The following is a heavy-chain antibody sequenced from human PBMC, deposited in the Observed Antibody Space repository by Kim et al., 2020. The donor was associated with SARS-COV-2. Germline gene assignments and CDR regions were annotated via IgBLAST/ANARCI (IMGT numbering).Heavy chain of an antibody. V-gene: IGHV5-51*01. CDR3: ARGGIVVVPPEHWFDP. Sequence: GESLKISCKGSGYSFTSYWIGWVRQMPGKGLEWMGIIYPGDSDTRYSPSFQGQVTISADKSISTAYLQWSSLKASDTAMYYCARGGIVVVPPEHWFDPWGQGTLVTVSS. CDR1: GYSFTSYW. D-gene: IGHD2-2*01. J-gene: IGHJ5*02. CDR2: IYPGDSDT.